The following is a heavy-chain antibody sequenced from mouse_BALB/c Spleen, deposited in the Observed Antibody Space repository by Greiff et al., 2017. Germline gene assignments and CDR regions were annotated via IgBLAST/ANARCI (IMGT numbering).Heavy chain of an antibody. J-gene: IGHJ2*01. CDR3: AREFYYGSSRGYFDY. D-gene: IGHD1-1*01. V-gene: IGHV3-2*02. Sequence: EVKVEESGPGLVKPSQSLSLTCTVTGYSITSDYAWNWIRQFPGNKLEWMGYISYSGSTSYNPSLKSRISITRDTSKNQFFLQLNSVTTEDTATYYCAREFYYGSSRGYFDYWGQGTTLTVSS. CDR2: ISYSGST. CDR1: GYSITSDYA.